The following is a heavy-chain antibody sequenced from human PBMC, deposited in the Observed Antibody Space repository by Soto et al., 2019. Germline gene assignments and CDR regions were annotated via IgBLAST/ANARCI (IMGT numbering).Heavy chain of an antibody. J-gene: IGHJ3*02. Sequence: EVQLVESGGALVQPGGSLRLSCAASGFSFTNYWMKWVRQAPGKGLEWVANIKHDGTETYYVDSVKARFTISRDNARNALYLYMSSLRADDTAVYYCAAAYYYDSSGYYCGYDALDIWGQGTMVTVS. CDR1: GFSFTNYW. D-gene: IGHD3-22*01. CDR3: AAAYYYDSSGYYCGYDALDI. V-gene: IGHV3-7*03. CDR2: IKHDGTET.